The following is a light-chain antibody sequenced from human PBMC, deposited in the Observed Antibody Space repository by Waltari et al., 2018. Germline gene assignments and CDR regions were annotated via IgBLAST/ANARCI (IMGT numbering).Light chain of an antibody. J-gene: IGKJ1*01. CDR1: QSVSSN. V-gene: IGKV3-20*01. Sequence: EIVLTQSPGTLSLSPGERATISCRASQSVSSNLAWYQQKPGQAPRLLISGSSSRATGIPYRFSGSGSGTDFTLTISRLEPEDFAVYYCQHYVPSPPWTFGQGTKVEIK. CDR2: GSS. CDR3: QHYVPSPPWT.